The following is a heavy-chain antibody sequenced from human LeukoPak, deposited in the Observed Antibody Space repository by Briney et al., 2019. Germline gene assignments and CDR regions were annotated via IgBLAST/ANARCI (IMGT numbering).Heavy chain of an antibody. J-gene: IGHJ5*02. CDR2: IYYSGST. CDR1: GGSISSGAYY. V-gene: IGHV4-31*03. D-gene: IGHD2-21*01. Sequence: PSETLSLTCTVSGGSISSGAYYWSWIRQLPGKGLEWIGYIYYSGSTYYNPSLKSRITISVDTSKNQFSLKLSSVTAADTAVYYCARVFDGISLNWFDPWGQGTPVTVSS. CDR3: ARVFDGISLNWFDP.